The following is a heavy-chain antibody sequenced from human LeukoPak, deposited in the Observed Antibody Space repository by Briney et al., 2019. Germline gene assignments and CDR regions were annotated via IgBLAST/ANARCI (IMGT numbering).Heavy chain of an antibody. CDR3: ARDSESWTETGPRFDY. J-gene: IGHJ4*02. D-gene: IGHD3-9*01. Sequence: PGGSLRLSCAASGFTFSSYWMHWVRHAPGKGLVWVSRTNSDGSSTTYADSVKGRFTISRDNAKNSLYLQMNSLRVEDTAVYYCARDSESWTETGPRFDYWGQGTLVTVSS. CDR2: TNSDGSST. V-gene: IGHV3-74*01. CDR1: GFTFSSYW.